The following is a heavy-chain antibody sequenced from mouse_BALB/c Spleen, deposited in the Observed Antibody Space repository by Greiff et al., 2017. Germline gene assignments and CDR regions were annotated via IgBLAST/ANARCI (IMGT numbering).Heavy chain of an antibody. V-gene: IGHV5-6-3*01. CDR2: INSNGGST. D-gene: IGHD1-1*01. Sequence: EVQLVESGGGLVQPGGSLKLSCAASGFTFSSYGMSWVRQTPDKRLELVATINSNGGSTYYPDSVKGRFTISRDNAKNTLYLQMSSLKSEDTAMYYCARRLRYYFDYWGQGTTLTVSS. CDR3: ARRLRYYFDY. CDR1: GFTFSSYG. J-gene: IGHJ2*01.